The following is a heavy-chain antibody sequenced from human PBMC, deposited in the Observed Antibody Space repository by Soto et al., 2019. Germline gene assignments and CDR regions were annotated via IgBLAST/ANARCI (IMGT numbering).Heavy chain of an antibody. CDR1: GFSFSGYA. CDR2: VSGSYDTT. V-gene: IGHV3-23*01. J-gene: IGHJ4*02. D-gene: IGHD6-25*01. Sequence: EVQLLESGGGLVQSGGSLRFSCAASGFSFSGYAMTWVRQLRGKGLEWVSTVSGSYDTTYYADSGKGRFTITIDSSKSTSHVLMNSLTVEDTAVYYCVKSLQYYASSGISGYFDDCGQGTLVTVSS. CDR3: VKSLQYYASSGISGYFDD.